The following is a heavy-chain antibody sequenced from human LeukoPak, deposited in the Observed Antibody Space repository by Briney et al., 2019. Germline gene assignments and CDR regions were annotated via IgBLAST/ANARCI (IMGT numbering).Heavy chain of an antibody. V-gene: IGHV4-34*01. CDR2: INHSGST. CDR3: ARQYCGGDCYPSDYGMDV. CDR1: GGSFSGYY. Sequence: SETLSLTCAVYGGSFSGYYWSWIRQPPGKGLEWIGEINHSGSTNYNPSLKCRVTLSVDTSKNQFSLKLSSVTAADTAVYYCARQYCGGDCYPSDYGMDVWGQGTTFTVSS. D-gene: IGHD2-21*02. J-gene: IGHJ6*02.